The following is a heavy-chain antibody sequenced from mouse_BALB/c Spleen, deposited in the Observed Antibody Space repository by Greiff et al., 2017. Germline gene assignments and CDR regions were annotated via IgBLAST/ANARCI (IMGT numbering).Heavy chain of an antibody. D-gene: IGHD2-1*01. CDR2: INPGSGGT. J-gene: IGHJ1*01. CDR1: GYAFTNYL. CDR3: ARGNYGNYIYWYFDV. V-gene: IGHV1-54*01. Sequence: VQLQQSGAELVRPGTSVKVSCKASGYAFTNYLIEWVKQRPGQGLEWIGVINPGSGGTNYNEKFKGKATLTADKSSSTAYMQLSSLTSDDSAVYFCARGNYGNYIYWYFDVWGAGTTVTVAS.